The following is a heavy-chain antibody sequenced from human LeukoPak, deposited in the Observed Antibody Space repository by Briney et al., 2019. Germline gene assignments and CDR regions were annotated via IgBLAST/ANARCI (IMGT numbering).Heavy chain of an antibody. V-gene: IGHV4-30-4*01. CDR3: ARDIGTVDNY. D-gene: IGHD2-15*01. J-gene: IGHJ4*02. CDR2: IYYSGGT. CDR1: GGSFSGYY. Sequence: SETLSLTCAVYGGSFSGYYWSWIRQPPGKGLEWIGYIYYSGGTYYNPSLKSRVTISVDTSKNQFSLKLSSVTAADTAVYYCARDIGTVDNYWGQGTLVTVSS.